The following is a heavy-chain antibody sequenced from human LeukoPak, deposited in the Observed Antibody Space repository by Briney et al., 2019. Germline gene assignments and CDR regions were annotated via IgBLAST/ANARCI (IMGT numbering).Heavy chain of an antibody. D-gene: IGHD3-10*01. J-gene: IGHJ4*02. CDR3: ARDRGSGSYYKEFDY. Sequence: QPGRSLRLSCAASGFTFSSYGMHWVRQAPGKGLEWVSYISSSGSTIYYADSVKGRFTISRDNAKNSLYLQMNSLRAEDTAVYYCARDRGSGSYYKEFDYWGQGTLVTVSS. CDR2: ISSSGSTI. CDR1: GFTFSSYG. V-gene: IGHV3-48*04.